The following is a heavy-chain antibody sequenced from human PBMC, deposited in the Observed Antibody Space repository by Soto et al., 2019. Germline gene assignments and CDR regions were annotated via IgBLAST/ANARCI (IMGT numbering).Heavy chain of an antibody. Sequence: ASVKVSCKASGYSFTSYGIAWVRQVPGQGPEWMGWISPYNGGTNYAQNVQGRVVMTTDISTNIVYLELRSLRSDDTAMYYCGRCRTDSYAMDVWGQGTTVTVSS. CDR1: GYSFTSYG. J-gene: IGHJ6*02. D-gene: IGHD1-1*01. CDR3: GRCRTDSYAMDV. V-gene: IGHV1-18*01. CDR2: ISPYNGGT.